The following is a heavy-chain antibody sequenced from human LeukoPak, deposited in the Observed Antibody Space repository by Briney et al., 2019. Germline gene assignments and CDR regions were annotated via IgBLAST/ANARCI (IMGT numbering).Heavy chain of an antibody. D-gene: IGHD3-22*01. CDR2: ISHSGSS. J-gene: IGHJ4*02. Sequence: PSETLSLTCAVSGYSISRGYFWAWIRQPPGKGVEWIGSISHSGSSYSKPSLKSRVIISVDTSNNQFSLKLTSVTAADTATYYCARDGYYYDGSFEYWGQGIRVAVSS. CDR1: GYSISRGYF. V-gene: IGHV4-38-2*02. CDR3: ARDGYYYDGSFEY.